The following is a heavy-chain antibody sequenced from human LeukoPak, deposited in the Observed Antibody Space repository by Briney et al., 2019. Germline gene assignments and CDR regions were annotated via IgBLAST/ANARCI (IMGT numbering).Heavy chain of an antibody. CDR3: ARVQRYYDILTGYYASYFDY. Sequence: PSETLSLTCTVSGGSISSSSYYWGWIRQPPGKGLEWIGSIYYSGSTYYNPSLKSRVTISVDTSKNQFSLKLSSVTAADTAVYYCARVQRYYDILTGYYASYFDYWGQGTLVTVSS. D-gene: IGHD3-9*01. CDR2: IYYSGST. J-gene: IGHJ4*02. CDR1: GGSISSSSYY. V-gene: IGHV4-39*01.